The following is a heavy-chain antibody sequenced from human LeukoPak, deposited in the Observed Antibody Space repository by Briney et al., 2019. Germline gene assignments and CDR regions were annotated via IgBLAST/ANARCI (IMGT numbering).Heavy chain of an antibody. CDR3: ARNWGLYGDYSGY. V-gene: IGHV3-48*01. CDR2: ISSSSSTI. CDR1: GFTFSSYS. J-gene: IGHJ4*02. D-gene: IGHD4-17*01. Sequence: GGSLRLSCAASGFTFSSYSMNWVRQAPGKGLEWVSYISSSSSTIYYADSVKGRFTISRDNAKNSLYLQMNSLRAEDTAVYYCARNWGLYGDYSGYWGQGTLVTVSS.